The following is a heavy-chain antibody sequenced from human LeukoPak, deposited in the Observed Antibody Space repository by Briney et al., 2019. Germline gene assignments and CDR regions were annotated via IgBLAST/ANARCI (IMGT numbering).Heavy chain of an antibody. J-gene: IGHJ4*02. D-gene: IGHD2-21*02. V-gene: IGHV3-9*01. CDR3: AKDSGRNCGGDCFPYYFDY. Sequence: PGRSLRLSCAASGFTFDDYAMHWVRQAPGKGLEWVSAISGSGGSTYYADSVKGRFTISRDNSKNSLYLQMNSLRAEDTALYYCAKDSGRNCGGDCFPYYFDYWGQGTLVTVSS. CDR1: GFTFDDYA. CDR2: ISGSGGST.